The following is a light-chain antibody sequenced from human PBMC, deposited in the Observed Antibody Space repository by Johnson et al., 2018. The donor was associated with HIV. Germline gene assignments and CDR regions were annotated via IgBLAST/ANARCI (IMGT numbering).Light chain of an antibody. CDR2: DNN. J-gene: IGLJ1*01. CDR3: ETWDSSLSVV. Sequence: QSVLTQPPSVSAAPRQKVTISCSGSSSNIGNKYVFWYQQLPGTAPKLLIYDNNKRPSGIPDRFSGSKSGTSATLGITGLQTGDEADYYCETWDSSLSVVFGTGTKVTVL. CDR1: SSNIGNKY. V-gene: IGLV1-51*01.